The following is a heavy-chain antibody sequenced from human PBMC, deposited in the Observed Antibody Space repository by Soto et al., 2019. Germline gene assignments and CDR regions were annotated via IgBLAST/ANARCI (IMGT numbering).Heavy chain of an antibody. Sequence: EEQLVESGGGLVKPGGSLRLSCAASGFTFSNVWMSWVRQVPGKGLEWVGRIRSKADGGTTDNAAPMKGRFTISRDDSKGTLYLQMNSLKSEDTAVYFCTTGRNLWGQGTMVTVSS. V-gene: IGHV3-15*01. CDR2: IRSKADGGTT. CDR1: GFTFSNVW. J-gene: IGHJ3*01. CDR3: TTGRNL.